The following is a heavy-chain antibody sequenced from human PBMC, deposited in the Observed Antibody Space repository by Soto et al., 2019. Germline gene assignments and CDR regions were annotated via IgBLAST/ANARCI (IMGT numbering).Heavy chain of an antibody. J-gene: IGHJ4*02. Sequence: TSETLSLTCAVYGGSFSGYYWSWIRQPPGKGLEWIGEINHSGSTNYNPSLKSRVTISVDTSKNQFSLKLSSVTAADTAVYYCARGPLYYYDSSGYHYYFDYWGQGTLVTVSS. V-gene: IGHV4-34*01. CDR2: INHSGST. CDR3: ARGPLYYYDSSGYHYYFDY. CDR1: GGSFSGYY. D-gene: IGHD3-22*01.